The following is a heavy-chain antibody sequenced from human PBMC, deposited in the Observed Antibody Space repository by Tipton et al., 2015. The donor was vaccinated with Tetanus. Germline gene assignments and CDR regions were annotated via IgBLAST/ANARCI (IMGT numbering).Heavy chain of an antibody. J-gene: IGHJ4*02. Sequence: GLVKPSETPSLTCTVSGGSMNSYYWSWIRQPPGKGLEWIGYVYYNGNTHYNPALKSRVTISVDTSKNQFSLKLSSVTAADTAIYYCAREVPAAGHFDSWGQGTLVTVSS. CDR2: VYYNGNT. D-gene: IGHD2-2*01. V-gene: IGHV4-59*01. CDR1: GGSMNSYY. CDR3: AREVPAAGHFDS.